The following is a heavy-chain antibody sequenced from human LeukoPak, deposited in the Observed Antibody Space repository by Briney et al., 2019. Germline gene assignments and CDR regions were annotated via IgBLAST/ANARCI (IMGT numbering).Heavy chain of an antibody. CDR2: IGTAGDT. CDR1: GFTFSSYG. CDR3: ARGLLWFGERWFDP. J-gene: IGHJ5*02. V-gene: IGHV3-13*01. Sequence: GGSLRLSCAASGFTFSSYGMSWVRQATGKGLEWVSAIGTAGDTYYPGSVKGRFTISRENAKNSLYLQMNSLRAGDTAVYYCARGLLWFGERWFDPWGQGTLVTVSS. D-gene: IGHD3-10*01.